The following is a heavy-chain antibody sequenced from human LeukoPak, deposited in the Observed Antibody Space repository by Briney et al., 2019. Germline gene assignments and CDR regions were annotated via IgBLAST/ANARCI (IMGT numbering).Heavy chain of an antibody. D-gene: IGHD3-22*01. J-gene: IGHJ4*02. Sequence: PSETLSLTCTVSGGSISSYYWSWIRQPPGKGLEWIGYIYYSGSTNYNPSLKSRVTISVDTSKNQFSLKLSSVTAADTAVYYCARDSSGYYYAGIDYWGQGTLVTVSS. V-gene: IGHV4-59*01. CDR3: ARDSSGYYYAGIDY. CDR2: IYYSGST. CDR1: GGSISSYY.